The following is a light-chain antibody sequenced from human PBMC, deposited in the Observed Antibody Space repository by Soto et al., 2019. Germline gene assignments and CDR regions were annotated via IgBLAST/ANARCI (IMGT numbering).Light chain of an antibody. CDR3: ATWDDSLNGVV. Sequence: QSVLTQPPSASGTPGQTVTISCSGSSSNIASYTESWYQEVPGTAPKLLIYNNNQRPSGVPDRFSASKSGTSASLAISGLQSEDEADYYCATWDDSLNGVVFGGGTKLTVL. CDR2: NNN. V-gene: IGLV1-44*01. CDR1: SSNIASYT. J-gene: IGLJ2*01.